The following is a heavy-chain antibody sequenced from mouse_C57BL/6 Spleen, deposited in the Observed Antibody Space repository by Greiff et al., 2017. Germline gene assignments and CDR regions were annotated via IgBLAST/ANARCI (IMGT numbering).Heavy chain of an antibody. Sequence: VQLQQSGPGLVQPSQSLSITCTVSGFSLTSYGVHWVRQSPGKGLEWLGVIWSGGSTDYNAAFISRLSISKDNSKSQVFFKMNGLQADDTAIYYCARDEYDKIYAMDYWGQGTSVTVSS. V-gene: IGHV2-2*01. CDR2: IWSGGST. D-gene: IGHD2-4*01. J-gene: IGHJ4*01. CDR3: ARDEYDKIYAMDY. CDR1: GFSLTSYG.